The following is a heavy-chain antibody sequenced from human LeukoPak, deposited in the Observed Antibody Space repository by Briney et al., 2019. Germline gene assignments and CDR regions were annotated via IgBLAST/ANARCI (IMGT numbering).Heavy chain of an antibody. CDR2: INTDTGNP. CDR3: ARDRVGGSYWDYYGMDV. Sequence: ASVKVSCKASGYTFTSYAMNWVRQAPGQGLEWMGWINTDTGNPTYAQGFTGRFVFSLDTSVSTAYLQISSLKAEDTAVYYCARDRVGGSYWDYYGMDVWGQGTTVTVSS. CDR1: GYTFTSYA. V-gene: IGHV7-4-1*02. J-gene: IGHJ6*02. D-gene: IGHD1-26*01.